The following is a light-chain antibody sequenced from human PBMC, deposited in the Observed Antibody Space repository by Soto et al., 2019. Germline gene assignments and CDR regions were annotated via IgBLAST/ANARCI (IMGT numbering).Light chain of an antibody. CDR3: QQYDSYSRE. CDR2: RAS. Sequence: DIQMTQSPSTLSASVGDRVTITCRASQSISNWLVWYQQKPGKAPTLLIYRASNLEGGVPSRFSGSGSGTEFTLTISSLQPDDFATYYCQQYDSYSREFGQGTKVEIK. CDR1: QSISNW. V-gene: IGKV1-5*03. J-gene: IGKJ1*01.